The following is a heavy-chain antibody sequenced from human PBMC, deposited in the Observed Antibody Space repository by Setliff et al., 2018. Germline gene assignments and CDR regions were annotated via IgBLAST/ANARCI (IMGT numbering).Heavy chain of an antibody. D-gene: IGHD3-3*01. Sequence: SETLSLTCTVSGGSISSSSYYWGWIRQPPGKGLEWIGSIYHSGSTYYNPSLKSRVTISVDTSKNQFSLKLSSVTAADTAVYYCARVPNFWSGYLDYWGQGTLVTVSS. CDR3: ARVPNFWSGYLDY. CDR2: IYHSGST. V-gene: IGHV4-39*07. J-gene: IGHJ4*02. CDR1: GGSISSSSYY.